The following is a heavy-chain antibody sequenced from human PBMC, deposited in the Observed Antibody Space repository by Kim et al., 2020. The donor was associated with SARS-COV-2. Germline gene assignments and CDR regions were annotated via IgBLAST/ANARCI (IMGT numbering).Heavy chain of an antibody. Sequence: GGSLRLSCAASGFTFSDHYMDWVRQAPGKGLEWVGRTRNKANSYTTEYAASVKGRFTISREDSKNSLYLQMNSLKTEDTAVYYCVRGRSAANYYYYYGMDVWAHGTTVTVCS. D-gene: IGHD6-13*01. CDR2: TRNKANSYTT. J-gene: IGHJ6*02. CDR1: GFTFSDHY. CDR3: VRGRSAANYYYYYGMDV. V-gene: IGHV3-72*01.